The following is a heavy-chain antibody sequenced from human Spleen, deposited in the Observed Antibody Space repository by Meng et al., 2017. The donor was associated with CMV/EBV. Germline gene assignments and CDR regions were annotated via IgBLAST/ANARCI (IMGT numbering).Heavy chain of an antibody. Sequence: ASVKVSCKASGYTFTGYYIHWVRQAPGQGLEWMGWINPNSGGTYYAQKFQGRVTVTRDTPSSTAFMELSRLRSDDTAVYYCARPTVVPAATYAFDIWGQGTMVTVSS. D-gene: IGHD2-2*01. CDR2: INPNSGGT. CDR3: ARPTVVPAATYAFDI. CDR1: GYTFTGYY. J-gene: IGHJ3*02. V-gene: IGHV1-2*02.